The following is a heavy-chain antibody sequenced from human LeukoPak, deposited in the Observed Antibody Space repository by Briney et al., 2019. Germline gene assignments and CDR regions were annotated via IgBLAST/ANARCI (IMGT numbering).Heavy chain of an antibody. CDR2: ISRKSHST. J-gene: IGHJ6*02. CDR1: GFSIDDYA. D-gene: IGHD5-18*01. CDR3: ASDTEAYIYGYYYYGMDV. Sequence: QAGGSMSLSCAASGFSIDDYAMHWGRPAPGGRLEWVSIISRKSHSTVYADAEKARFTISRDNSKNSLYLQMNSLRNDDTALYYCASDTEAYIYGYYYYGMDVWGQGTTVTVSS. V-gene: IGHV3-43*02.